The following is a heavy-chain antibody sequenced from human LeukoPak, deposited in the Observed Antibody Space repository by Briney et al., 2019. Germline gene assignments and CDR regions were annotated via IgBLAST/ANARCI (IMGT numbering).Heavy chain of an antibody. V-gene: IGHV3-23*01. CDR2: IGNTET. J-gene: IGHJ4*02. CDR3: AKDWIQFNRVFDCFDS. Sequence: GGSLSLSCATSGFPFETNAMSWVRQAPGKGLEWVATIGNTETFYADSVTGRFTISRDNSKNTANLQMNRLRVEDTAIYYCAKDWIQFNRVFDCFDSWGQGTLVTVSS. D-gene: IGHD5-18*01. CDR1: GFPFETNA.